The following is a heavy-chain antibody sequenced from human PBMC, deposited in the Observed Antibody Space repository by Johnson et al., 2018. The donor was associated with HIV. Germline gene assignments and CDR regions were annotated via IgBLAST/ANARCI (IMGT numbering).Heavy chain of an antibody. J-gene: IGHJ3*01. CDR1: GFTFSTNW. D-gene: IGHD6-6*01. CDR2: INSDGSST. V-gene: IGHV3-74*01. CDR3: KISSSTGFEF. Sequence: VQLVESGGDLVQPGGSLRLSCVGSGFTFSTNWMHWVRQAPGKGLVWVSRINSDGSSTSYAESVKGRFTISRDNAKNTLYLQMDSLGAEDTAVYYCKISSSTGFEFWGQGTMVTVSS.